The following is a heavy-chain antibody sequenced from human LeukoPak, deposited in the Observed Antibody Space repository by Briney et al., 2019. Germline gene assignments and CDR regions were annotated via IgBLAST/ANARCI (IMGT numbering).Heavy chain of an antibody. CDR3: AREGQYYYDDNDPRGLVDH. J-gene: IGHJ4*02. CDR1: GASISRFY. CDR2: IYYSGST. V-gene: IGHV4-59*01. D-gene: IGHD3-22*01. Sequence: PSETLSLTCTVSGASISRFYWSWIRQPPGKGLEWVGYIYYSGSTSYNPSLESRVTMSIDTSKRQFSLKLKSVTPADTAVYYCAREGQYYYDDNDPRGLVDHWGRGTLVTVSS.